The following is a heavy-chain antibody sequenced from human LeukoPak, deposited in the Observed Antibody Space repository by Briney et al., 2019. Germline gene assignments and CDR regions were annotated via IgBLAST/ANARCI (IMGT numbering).Heavy chain of an antibody. J-gene: IGHJ4*02. CDR3: ARGYGDYFLSSH. D-gene: IGHD4-17*01. V-gene: IGHV3-23*01. CDR2: ISGSGGST. Sequence: GGSLRLSCAASGFIFNSYAMSWVRQAPGKGLEWVSAISGSGGSTYYADSVKGRFTISRDNSKNTLYLQMNSLRAEDTAVYYCARGYGDYFLSSHWGQGTLVTVSS. CDR1: GFIFNSYA.